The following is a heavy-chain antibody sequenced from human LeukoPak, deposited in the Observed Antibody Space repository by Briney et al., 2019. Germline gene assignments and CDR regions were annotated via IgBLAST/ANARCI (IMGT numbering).Heavy chain of an antibody. CDR2: ISAYNGNT. D-gene: IGHD3-22*01. V-gene: IGHV1-18*01. J-gene: IGHJ4*02. CDR1: GCTFTSYG. CDR3: AREGGNGYYYDSSGYYGFDY. Sequence: ASVKVSCKASGCTFTSYGISWVRQAPGQGLEWMGWISAYNGNTNYAQKLQGRVTMTTDTSTSTAYMELRSLRSDDTAVYYCAREGGNGYYYDSSGYYGFDYWGQGTLVTVSS.